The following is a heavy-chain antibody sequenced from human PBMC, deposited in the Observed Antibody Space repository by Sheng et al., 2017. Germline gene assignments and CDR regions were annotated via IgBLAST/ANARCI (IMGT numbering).Heavy chain of an antibody. D-gene: IGHD1-7*01. CDR3: ARAGSITGTTGGWFDP. J-gene: IGHJ5*02. V-gene: IGHV4-34*01. CDR1: GGSFSGYY. Sequence: QVQLQQWGAGLLKPSETLSLTCAVYGGSFSGYYWSWIRQPPGKGLEWIGEINHSGSTNYNPSLKSRVTISVDTSKNQFSLKLSSVTAADTAVYYCARAGSITGTTGGWFDPWGQGTLVTVSS. CDR2: INHSGST.